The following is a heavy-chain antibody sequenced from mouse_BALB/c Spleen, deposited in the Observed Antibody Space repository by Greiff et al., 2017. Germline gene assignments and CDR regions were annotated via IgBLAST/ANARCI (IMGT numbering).Heavy chain of an antibody. CDR1: GFTFTDYY. Sequence: DVKLVESGGGLVQPGGSLRLSCATSGFTFTDYYMSWVRQPPGKALEWLGFIRNKANGYTTEYSASVKGRFTISRDNSQSILYLQMNTLRAEDSATYYCAREGITTVVEGWYFDVWGAGTTVTVSS. D-gene: IGHD1-1*01. CDR2: IRNKANGYTT. J-gene: IGHJ1*01. V-gene: IGHV7-3*02. CDR3: AREGITTVVEGWYFDV.